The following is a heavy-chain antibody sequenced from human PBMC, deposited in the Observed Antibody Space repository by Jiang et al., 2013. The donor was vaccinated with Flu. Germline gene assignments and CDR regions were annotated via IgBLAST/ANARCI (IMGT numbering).Heavy chain of an antibody. D-gene: IGHD2-2*02. CDR3: ARTGYCTTTSCYTGLLGAMYYFDR. CDR2: IYYTGSA. J-gene: IGHJ4*02. CDR1: GGSISSTGYY. Sequence: GSGLVKPSETLSLTCTVSGGSISSTGYYWGWIRQPPGKRLEWIGSIYYTGSAYYNPSLMSRVTISVDTSKHQFSLKLNSVTAADTAVYYCARTGYCTTTSCYTGLLGAMYYFDRWGQGTLVTVSS. V-gene: IGHV4-39*01.